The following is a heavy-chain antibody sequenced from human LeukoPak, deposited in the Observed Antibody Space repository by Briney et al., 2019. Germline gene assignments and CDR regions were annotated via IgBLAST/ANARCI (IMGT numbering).Heavy chain of an antibody. J-gene: IGHJ4*02. Sequence: GGSLRLSCAASGFTFSSYAMSWVRQAPGKGLECVSAISGSGGSTYYADSVKGRFTISRDNSKNTLYLQMNSLRAEDTAGYYCAKDVLRFLEWLSQALDYWGQGTLVTVSS. CDR2: ISGSGGST. CDR1: GFTFSSYA. D-gene: IGHD3-3*01. CDR3: AKDVLRFLEWLSQALDY. V-gene: IGHV3-23*01.